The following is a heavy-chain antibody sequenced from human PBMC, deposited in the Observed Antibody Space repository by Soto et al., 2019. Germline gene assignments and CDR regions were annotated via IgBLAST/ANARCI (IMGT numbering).Heavy chain of an antibody. Sequence: QVQVVESGGCVVQPGRSLRLSCTASGFTFSGHAMNWVSQPPGKRLEWVAQIWYDGSNKYYADSVKGRFTISRDNSKNTLYVQMDSLRVEDTALYYCARDGQSLAPYALDVWGQGTSVTVSS. CDR2: IWYDGSNK. CDR1: GFTFSGHA. D-gene: IGHD6-19*01. J-gene: IGHJ6*02. CDR3: ARDGQSLAPYALDV. V-gene: IGHV3-33*01.